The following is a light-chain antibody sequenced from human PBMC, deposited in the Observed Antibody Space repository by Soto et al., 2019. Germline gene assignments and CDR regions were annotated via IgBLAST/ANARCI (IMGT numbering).Light chain of an antibody. CDR1: SSNIGSNY. J-gene: IGLJ3*02. CDR3: AAWDDSLSGPV. CDR2: RNN. V-gene: IGLV1-47*01. Sequence: QAVVTQPPSASGTPGQRVTISCSGSSSNIGSNYVYWYQQLPGTAPKLLIYRNNQRPSGVPDRFSGSKSGTSASLAISGLRSEDEADYYCAAWDDSLSGPVFGGWTKLTVL.